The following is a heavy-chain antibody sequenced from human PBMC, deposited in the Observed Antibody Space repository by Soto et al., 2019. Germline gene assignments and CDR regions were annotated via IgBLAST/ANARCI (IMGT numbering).Heavy chain of an antibody. CDR3: ARQIYDSDTGPNFQYYFDS. Sequence: GESLKISCKGSGYSFAGYWITWVRQKPGKGLEWMGRIDPSDSQTYYSPSFRGHVTISVTKSITTVFLQWSSLRASDTAMYYCARQIYDSDTGPNFQYYFDSWGQGTPATVSS. V-gene: IGHV5-10-1*01. D-gene: IGHD3-22*01. CDR1: GYSFAGYW. J-gene: IGHJ4*02. CDR2: IDPSDSQT.